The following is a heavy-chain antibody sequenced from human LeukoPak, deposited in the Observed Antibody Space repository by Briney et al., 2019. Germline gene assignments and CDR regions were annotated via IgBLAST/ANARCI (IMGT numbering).Heavy chain of an antibody. V-gene: IGHV4-61*02. D-gene: IGHD1-26*01. Sequence: PSETLSLTCTVSGGSISSSSYYWSWIRQPAGKGLEWIGRIYSSGSTNYNPSLKSRVTISVDTSKNQFSLKLSSVTAADTAVYYCARGGGSYYHSPMIYWGQGTLVTVSS. CDR3: ARGGGSYYHSPMIY. J-gene: IGHJ4*02. CDR2: IYSSGST. CDR1: GGSISSSSYY.